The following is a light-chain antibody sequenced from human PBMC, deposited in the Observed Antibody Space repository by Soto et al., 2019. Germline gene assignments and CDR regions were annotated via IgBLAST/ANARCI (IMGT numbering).Light chain of an antibody. J-gene: IGKJ1*01. Sequence: DMLMTQARATRGGSPGGAASRSSVSSQSVSSNLAWYQQKPGQAPRLLIYGASTRATGIPARFSGSGSGTEFTLTISSLQSEDFAVYYCQQYNNWLTWTFGQGTKV. CDR1: QSVSSN. V-gene: IGKV3-15*01. CDR3: QQYNNWLTWT. CDR2: GAS.